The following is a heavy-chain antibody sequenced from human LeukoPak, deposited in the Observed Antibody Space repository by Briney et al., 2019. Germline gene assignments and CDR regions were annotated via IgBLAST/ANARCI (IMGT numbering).Heavy chain of an antibody. CDR3: AKSVGSGSYPRDFDY. Sequence: GGSLRLSCAASGFTFSSYAMSWVRQAPGRGLEWVSAISGSGGSTYYADSVKGRFTISRDNSKNTLYLQMNSLRAEDTAVYYCAKSVGSGSYPRDFDYWGQGTLVTVSS. V-gene: IGHV3-23*01. CDR2: ISGSGGST. D-gene: IGHD3-10*01. CDR1: GFTFSSYA. J-gene: IGHJ4*02.